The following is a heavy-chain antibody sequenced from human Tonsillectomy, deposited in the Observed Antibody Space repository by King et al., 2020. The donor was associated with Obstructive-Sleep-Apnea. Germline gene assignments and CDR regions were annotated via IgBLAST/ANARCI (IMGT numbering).Heavy chain of an antibody. V-gene: IGHV4-39*07. CDR2: LSYTGSS. D-gene: IGHD6-13*01. J-gene: IGHJ5*02. CDR1: GGSISSSSFY. Sequence: LQLQESGPGLVKPSDTLSLTCTVSGGSISSSSFYWGWIRQPPGKGLEWIGSLSYTGSSNYNPSLKSRVTISVDTSKKQFSLKLSSVTAADTAVYYCAREGASGTNWIDPWGQGTLVTVSS. CDR3: AREGASGTNWIDP.